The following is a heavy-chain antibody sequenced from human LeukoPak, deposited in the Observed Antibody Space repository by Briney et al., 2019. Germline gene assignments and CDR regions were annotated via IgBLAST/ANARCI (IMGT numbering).Heavy chain of an antibody. D-gene: IGHD3-10*01. V-gene: IGHV4-34*01. CDR2: INHSGST. J-gene: IGHJ4*02. CDR1: GGSFSGYY. Sequence: ASETLSLTCAVYGGSFSGYYWSWIRQPPGKGLEWIGEINHSGSTNYNPSLKSRVTISVDTSKNQFSLKLSSVTAADTAVYYCVEGLSMVRGVTPFDYWAREPWSPSPQ. CDR3: VEGLSMVRGVTPFDY.